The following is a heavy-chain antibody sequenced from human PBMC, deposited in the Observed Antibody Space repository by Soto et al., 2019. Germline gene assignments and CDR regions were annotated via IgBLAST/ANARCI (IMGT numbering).Heavy chain of an antibody. V-gene: IGHV4-59*08. Sequence: SETLSLTCTVSGDSISSYYWNWIRQPPGKGLEWIGYIYYSGSTNYNPSLKSRVTISVDTSKNQFSLKLSSVTAADTAEYYCARHRFVAYYYDSSGYHHNWFDPWGQGTLVTVS. CDR1: GDSISSYY. J-gene: IGHJ5*02. D-gene: IGHD3-22*01. CDR2: IYYSGST. CDR3: ARHRFVAYYYDSSGYHHNWFDP.